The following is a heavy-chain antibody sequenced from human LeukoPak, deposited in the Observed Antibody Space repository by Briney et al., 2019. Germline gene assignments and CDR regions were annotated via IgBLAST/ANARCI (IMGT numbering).Heavy chain of an antibody. CDR3: TTGYGDLEIYGN. D-gene: IGHD4-17*01. J-gene: IGHJ4*02. Sequence: GASVKVSCKAPASSFPTFSFSWVRQAPGQGLEWMGWISVASGDTFYAQKVQGRVSMTTDTITGTLYMEQTGLTSDDTAVYYCTTGYGDLEIYGNWGQGTLAIVSS. V-gene: IGHV1-18*01. CDR2: ISVASGDT. CDR1: ASSFPTFS.